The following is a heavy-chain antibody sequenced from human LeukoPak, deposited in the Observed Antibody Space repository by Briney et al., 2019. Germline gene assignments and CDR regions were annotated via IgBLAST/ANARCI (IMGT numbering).Heavy chain of an antibody. Sequence: PGGSLRLSCAASGFTFSSYSMNWVRQAPGKGLEWVSYISSSSSTIYYADSVKGRFTISRDNAKNSLYLQMNSLRAEDTAVYYCAKVHSSSYLSFDYWGQGTLVTVSS. V-gene: IGHV3-48*01. CDR2: ISSSSSTI. CDR3: AKVHSSSYLSFDY. J-gene: IGHJ4*02. CDR1: GFTFSSYS. D-gene: IGHD6-6*01.